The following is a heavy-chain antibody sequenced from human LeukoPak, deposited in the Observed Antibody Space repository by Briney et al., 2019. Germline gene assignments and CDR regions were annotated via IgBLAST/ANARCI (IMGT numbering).Heavy chain of an antibody. CDR2: ISYDGSNK. Sequence: GRSLRLSCAASRFTLSSYAMHWVRQAPGKGLEWVAVISYDGSNKYYADSVKGRFTISRDNSKNTLYLQMSSLRAEDTAVYYCAREGSGRAFDYWGQGTLVTVSS. D-gene: IGHD1-26*01. V-gene: IGHV3-30-3*01. CDR3: AREGSGRAFDY. CDR1: RFTLSSYA. J-gene: IGHJ4*02.